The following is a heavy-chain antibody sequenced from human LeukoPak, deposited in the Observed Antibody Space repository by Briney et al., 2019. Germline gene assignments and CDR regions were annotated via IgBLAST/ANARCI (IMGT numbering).Heavy chain of an antibody. CDR2: ISGSGDST. CDR3: AKEKYNSGWSPFDY. V-gene: IGHV3-23*01. CDR1: GFTFSSYA. J-gene: IGHJ4*02. D-gene: IGHD6-19*01. Sequence: PGGSLRLSCAASGFTFSSYAMSWVRQAPGKGLEWVSAISGSGDSTYYADSVKGRFTISRDNSKNTLYLQMNGLRAEDTAVYHCAKEKYNSGWSPFDYWGQGTPVTVSS.